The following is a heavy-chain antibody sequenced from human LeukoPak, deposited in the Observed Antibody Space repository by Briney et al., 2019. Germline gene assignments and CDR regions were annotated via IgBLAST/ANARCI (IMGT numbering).Heavy chain of an antibody. V-gene: IGHV1-24*01. CDR2: FDPEDGET. J-gene: IGHJ5*02. Sequence: ASVKVPCKVSGYTLTELSIHWVRQAPGKGLEWMGGFDPEDGETIYAQKFQGRVTMTEDTSTDTAYMELSSLRSEDTAVYYCATDRESYNWFDPWGQGTLVTVSS. CDR3: ATDRESYNWFDP. D-gene: IGHD3-10*01. CDR1: GYTLTELS.